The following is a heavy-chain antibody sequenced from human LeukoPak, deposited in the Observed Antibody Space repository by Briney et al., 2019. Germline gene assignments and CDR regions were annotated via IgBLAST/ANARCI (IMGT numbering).Heavy chain of an antibody. V-gene: IGHV4-38-2*02. CDR2: IYHSGST. CDR3: ARIQLSYSYAFDI. D-gene: IGHD5-18*01. CDR1: GYSISSGYY. Sequence: SGTLSLTCTVSGYSISSGYYWGWIRQPPGKGLEWIGSIYHSGSTYYNPSLKSRVTISVDTSKNQFSLKLSSVTAADTAVYYCARIQLSYSYAFDIWGQGTMVTVSS. J-gene: IGHJ3*02.